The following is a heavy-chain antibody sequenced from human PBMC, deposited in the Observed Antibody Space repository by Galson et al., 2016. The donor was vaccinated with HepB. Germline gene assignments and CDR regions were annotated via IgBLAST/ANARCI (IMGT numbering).Heavy chain of an antibody. Sequence: ETLSLTCSVYGGSFSGYSWSWIRQPPGKGLEWIGEVDHNGGTNFNPSLKSRVTISLDTSKNQFSLKQSSVTAADTAVYYCAREDWYFDLWGRGTLVTVSS. CDR1: GGSFSGYS. J-gene: IGHJ2*01. CDR2: VDHNGGT. CDR3: AREDWYFDL. V-gene: IGHV4-34*01.